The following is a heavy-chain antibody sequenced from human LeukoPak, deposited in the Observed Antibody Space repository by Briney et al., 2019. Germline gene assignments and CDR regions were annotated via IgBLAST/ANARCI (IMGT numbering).Heavy chain of an antibody. J-gene: IGHJ4*02. CDR2: IYPGDSDT. Sequence: GESLKISCKGSGYSFTSYWIGWVRQVPGKGLEWMGIIYPGDSDTRYSPSFQGQVTISADKSISTAYLQWSSLKASDTAMYYCARLSITIFGVVIRGIDYWGQGTLVTVSS. D-gene: IGHD3-3*01. CDR1: GYSFTSYW. CDR3: ARLSITIFGVVIRGIDY. V-gene: IGHV5-51*01.